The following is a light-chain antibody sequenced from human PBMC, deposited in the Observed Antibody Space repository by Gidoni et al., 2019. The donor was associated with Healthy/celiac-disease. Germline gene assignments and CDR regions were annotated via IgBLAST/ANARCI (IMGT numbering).Light chain of an antibody. Sequence: IVLTPSPATLSLSPGERATLSCRASQSVSSYLAWYQQKPGQAPRLLIYDASNRATGIPARFSGSGSGTDFTLTISSLEPEDFAVYYCQQRSNWPPLFTFGPGTKVDIK. CDR2: DAS. V-gene: IGKV3-11*01. J-gene: IGKJ3*01. CDR3: QQRSNWPPLFT. CDR1: QSVSSY.